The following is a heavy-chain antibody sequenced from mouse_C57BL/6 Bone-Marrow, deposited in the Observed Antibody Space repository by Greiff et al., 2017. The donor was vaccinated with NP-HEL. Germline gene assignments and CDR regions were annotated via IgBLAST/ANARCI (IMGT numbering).Heavy chain of an antibody. J-gene: IGHJ4*01. CDR3: ARKGLRGYYAMDY. CDR1: GYTFTDYN. CDR2: INPNNGGT. D-gene: IGHD3-1*01. Sequence: EVKLLESGPELVKPGASVKIPCKASGYTFTDYNMDWVKQSHGKSLEWIGDINPNNGGTIYNQKFKGKATLTVDKSSSTAYMELRSLTSEDTAVYYCARKGLRGYYAMDYWGQGTSVTVSS. V-gene: IGHV1-18*01.